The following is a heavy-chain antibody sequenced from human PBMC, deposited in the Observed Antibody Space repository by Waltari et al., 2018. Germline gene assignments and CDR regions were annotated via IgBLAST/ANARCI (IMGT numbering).Heavy chain of an antibody. CDR2: IYGGGTST. CDR3: AKDFQWGFPDV. Sequence: EVQLLESGGGLVQPGGSLRLSCAASGFTFSSYAMRWVRQAPGKGLEWVSVIYGGGTSTYYEDSVKGRFTISRDNSKNTLYLQMNSLRAEDTAVYYCAKDFQWGFPDVWGKGTTVTVSS. CDR1: GFTFSSYA. J-gene: IGHJ6*04. D-gene: IGHD2-8*01. V-gene: IGHV3-23*03.